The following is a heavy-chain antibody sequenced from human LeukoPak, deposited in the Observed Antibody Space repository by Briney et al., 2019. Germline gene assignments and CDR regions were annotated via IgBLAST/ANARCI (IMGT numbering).Heavy chain of an antibody. Sequence: GGSLRLSCAASGFTFNNAWMNWVRQVPGKGLEWVGRVKSKADGRTTDYAAPVEGRFTISRDDLENTLYLQMNSLKTEDTAVYYCTSDPRLGRYFDYWGQGTLVTVSS. CDR3: TSDPRLGRYFDY. CDR2: VKSKADGRTT. J-gene: IGHJ4*02. CDR1: GFTFNNAW. V-gene: IGHV3-15*01. D-gene: IGHD1-26*01.